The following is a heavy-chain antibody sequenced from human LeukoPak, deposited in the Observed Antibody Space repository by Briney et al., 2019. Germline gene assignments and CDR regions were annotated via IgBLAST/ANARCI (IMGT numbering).Heavy chain of an antibody. CDR2: IIPIFGIA. V-gene: IGHV1-69*04. CDR3: AREGGGDYSGSYL. D-gene: IGHD1-26*01. CDR1: GGTFSSYA. Sequence: GASVKVSCKASGGTFSSYAISWVRQAPGQGLEWMGRIIPIFGIANYAQKFQGRVTITADKSTSTAYMELSSPRSEDTAVYYCAREGGGDYSGSYLWGQGTLVTVSS. J-gene: IGHJ5*02.